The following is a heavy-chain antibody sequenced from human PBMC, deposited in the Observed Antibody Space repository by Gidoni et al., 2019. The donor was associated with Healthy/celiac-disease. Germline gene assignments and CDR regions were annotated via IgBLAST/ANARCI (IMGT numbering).Heavy chain of an antibody. CDR3: AREGTYYYDSSGHLDY. CDR1: GFTFSDHY. J-gene: IGHJ4*02. Sequence: EVQLVESGGGLVQPGGSLRLSCPASGFTFSDHYMDWVRQAPGKGLEWVGRTRNKANSYTTEYAASVKGKFTISRDDSKNSLYLQMNSLKTEDTAVYYCAREGTYYYDSSGHLDYWGQGTLVTVSS. V-gene: IGHV3-72*01. CDR2: TRNKANSYTT. D-gene: IGHD3-22*01.